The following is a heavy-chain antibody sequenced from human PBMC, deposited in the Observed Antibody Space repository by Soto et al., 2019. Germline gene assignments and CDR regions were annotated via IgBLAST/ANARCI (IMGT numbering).Heavy chain of an antibody. V-gene: IGHV1-8*01. CDR2: MNPNSGNA. D-gene: IGHD4-4*01. J-gene: IGHJ5*02. Sequence: QVQLVQYGAEVRKPGASVRVSCKATGYSFTRHDINWLRQAAGQGLEWMGWMNPNSGNAVYAQKFQGRVTMTRNTSITTAYIEVTSLKSEDTAVYFCAWGAYIDYSHWFDPWGQGTLVTVSS. CDR3: AWGAYIDYSHWFDP. CDR1: GYSFTRHD.